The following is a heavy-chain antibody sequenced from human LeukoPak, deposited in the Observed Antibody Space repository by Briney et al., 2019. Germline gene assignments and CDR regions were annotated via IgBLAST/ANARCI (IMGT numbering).Heavy chain of an antibody. CDR3: ARRLSSGGWPGGFDP. V-gene: IGHV4-30-4*01. Sequence: SQTLSLTCTVSGGSISSGDYYWSWIRQPPGKGLEWIAYMYYSGSTYYNPSLKSRVTISVDTSKNQFSLKLSSVTAADTAVYYCARRLSSGGWPGGFDPWGQGTLVTVSS. J-gene: IGHJ5*02. CDR2: MYYSGST. CDR1: GGSISSGDYY. D-gene: IGHD2-15*01.